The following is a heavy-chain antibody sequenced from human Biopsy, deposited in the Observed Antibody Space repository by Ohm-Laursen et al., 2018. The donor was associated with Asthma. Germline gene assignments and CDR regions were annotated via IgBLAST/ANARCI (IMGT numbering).Heavy chain of an antibody. CDR3: ARGDSSGWSHYYFDY. V-gene: IGHV3-53*01. CDR1: GITGSRDH. Sequence: SLRLSCTASGITGSRDHMFWVRQAPGKGLERVSVIYSGGTSDTADSVRGRFTIYRDFYKNTLYLQMESLRAEDTAVYYCARGDSSGWSHYYFDYWGQGTLVTVSS. CDR2: IYSGGTS. D-gene: IGHD6-19*01. J-gene: IGHJ4*02.